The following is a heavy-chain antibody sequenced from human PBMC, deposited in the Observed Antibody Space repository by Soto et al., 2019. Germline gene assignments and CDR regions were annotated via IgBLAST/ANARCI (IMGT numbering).Heavy chain of an antibody. Sequence: EASVKVSCKASGGTFSSYAISWVRQAPGQGLEWMGGIIPIFGTANYAQKFQGRVTITADKSTSTAYMELSSLRSEDTAVYYCARRPTGTLNYYFDYWGQGTLVTVSS. CDR1: GGTFSSYA. CDR2: IIPIFGTA. J-gene: IGHJ4*02. CDR3: ARRPTGTLNYYFDY. D-gene: IGHD1-1*01. V-gene: IGHV1-69*06.